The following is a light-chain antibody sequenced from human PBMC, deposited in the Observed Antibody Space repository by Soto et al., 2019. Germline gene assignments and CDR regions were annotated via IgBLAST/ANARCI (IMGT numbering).Light chain of an antibody. CDR2: EDI. CDR1: SSDIGRYNL. CDR3: CSYAGGTSVV. J-gene: IGLJ2*01. V-gene: IGLV2-23*01. Sequence: ALTQPASVSGSPGQSITISCTGTSSDIGRYNLVSWYQQHPGKAPKLIIYEDIERPSGVSNRFSGSKSGNTASLTISGLQTEDEGSYYCCSYAGGTSVVFGGGTKLTVL.